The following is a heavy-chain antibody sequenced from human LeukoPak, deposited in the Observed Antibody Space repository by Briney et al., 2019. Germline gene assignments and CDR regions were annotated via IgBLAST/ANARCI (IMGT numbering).Heavy chain of an antibody. Sequence: PGGSLRLSCAASGFSFSSHGMSWVRQAPGKGLEWVSGISWNGDNTEYADSVKGRFTISRDNAKNSLYLQMNSLRAEDTALYYCARDRHGYYYYMDVWGKGTTVIVSS. V-gene: IGHV3-20*04. CDR1: GFSFSSHG. CDR2: ISWNGDNT. CDR3: ARDRHGYYYYMDV. J-gene: IGHJ6*03.